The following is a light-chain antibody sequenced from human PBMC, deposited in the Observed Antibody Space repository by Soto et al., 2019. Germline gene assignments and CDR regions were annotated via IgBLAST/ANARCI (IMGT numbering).Light chain of an antibody. V-gene: IGKV3-20*01. CDR2: GAS. J-gene: IGKJ5*01. CDR1: QSVSSSY. CDR3: QQYGSSPRIT. Sequence: EIVLTQSPGTLSLSPGERATLSCRASQSVSSSYLAWYQQKPGQAPRLLIYGASSRATGIPDRFSGSGSGTDFTLTISILEPEDLAVYYCQQYGSSPRITFGQGTRLEIK.